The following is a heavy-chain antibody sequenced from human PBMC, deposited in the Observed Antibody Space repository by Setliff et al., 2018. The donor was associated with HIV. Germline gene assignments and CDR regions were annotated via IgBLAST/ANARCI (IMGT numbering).Heavy chain of an antibody. Sequence: GGSLRLSCAASGFAFSNYWMSWVRQAPGKGLEWVANIKKDGSEKSYVDSVKGRFTISRDNAKNSLFLQMNSLRAEDTAVYYCARGQTSVTLQFDHWGRGTLVTVSS. CDR2: IKKDGSEK. D-gene: IGHD4-17*01. CDR1: GFAFSNYW. V-gene: IGHV3-7*02. CDR3: ARGQTSVTLQFDH. J-gene: IGHJ4*02.